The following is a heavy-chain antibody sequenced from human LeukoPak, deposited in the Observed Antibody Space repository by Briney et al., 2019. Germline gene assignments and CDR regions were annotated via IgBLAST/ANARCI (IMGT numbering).Heavy chain of an antibody. CDR1: GGSISSYY. D-gene: IGHD6-13*01. J-gene: IGHJ3*02. CDR2: IYYSGST. Sequence: ASETLSLTCTVSGGSISSYYWSWIRQPPGKGLEWIGYIYYSGSTNYNPSLKSRVTISVDTSKNQFSLKLSSVTAADTAVYYCARDGSGRIAAAIPAFDIWGQGTMVTVSS. CDR3: ARDGSGRIAAAIPAFDI. V-gene: IGHV4-59*01.